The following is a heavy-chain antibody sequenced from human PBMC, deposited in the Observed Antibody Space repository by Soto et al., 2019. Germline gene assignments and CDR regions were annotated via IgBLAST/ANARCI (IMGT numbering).Heavy chain of an antibody. Sequence: SETLSLTCAFSGGSIISGGYCWSWIRKPPGKGLEWIGYIYHSGSTYYNPSLKSRVTISVDRSKNQFSLKLSSVTAADTAVYYCARDYYDSSGWWFDPWGQGTLVTVSS. V-gene: IGHV4-30-2*01. CDR3: ARDYYDSSGWWFDP. D-gene: IGHD3-22*01. J-gene: IGHJ5*02. CDR2: IYHSGST. CDR1: GGSIISGGYC.